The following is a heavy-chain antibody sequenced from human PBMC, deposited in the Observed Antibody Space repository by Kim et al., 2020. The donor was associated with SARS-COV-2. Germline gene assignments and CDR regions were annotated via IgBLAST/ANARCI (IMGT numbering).Heavy chain of an antibody. CDR1: GGSISSSSYY. Sequence: SETLSLTCTVSGGSISSSSYYWGWIRQPPGKGLEWIGSIYYSGSTYYNPSLKSRVTISVDTSKNQFSLKLSSVTAADTAVYYCARLGSQFWSGYYIDYWGQGTLVTVSS. CDR2: IYYSGST. J-gene: IGHJ4*02. V-gene: IGHV4-39*01. D-gene: IGHD3-3*01. CDR3: ARLGSQFWSGYYIDY.